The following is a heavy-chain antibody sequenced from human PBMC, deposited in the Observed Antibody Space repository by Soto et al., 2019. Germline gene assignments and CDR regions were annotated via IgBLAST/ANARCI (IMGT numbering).Heavy chain of an antibody. D-gene: IGHD5-18*01. J-gene: IGHJ6*02. V-gene: IGHV3-30-3*01. CDR3: AKDGGGYNYGYVMLDKYYYGMDV. CDR1: GFTFSTYA. Sequence: QVQLVESGGGVVQPGRSLRLSCAASGFTFSTYAMHWVRQAPGKGLEWVAVISYDGTNKYYADSVRGRFTISRDNSKNTLCLQMKSLRDEDTAVYYCAKDGGGYNYGYVMLDKYYYGMDVWGQGTTVTVSS. CDR2: ISYDGTNK.